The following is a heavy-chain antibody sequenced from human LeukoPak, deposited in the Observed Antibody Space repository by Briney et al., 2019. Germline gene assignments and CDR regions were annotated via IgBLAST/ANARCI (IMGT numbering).Heavy chain of an antibody. J-gene: IGHJ4*02. CDR3: AKDMYHRSQTLFDY. V-gene: IGHV3-23*01. Sequence: GGSLRLSCAASGFTFSSYAMSWVRQAPGKGLEWVSAISGSGGSTYYADSVKGRFTISRDNSKNTLYRQMNSLRAEDTAVYYCAKDMYHRSQTLFDYWGQGTLVTVSS. CDR2: ISGSGGST. D-gene: IGHD2-2*01. CDR1: GFTFSSYA.